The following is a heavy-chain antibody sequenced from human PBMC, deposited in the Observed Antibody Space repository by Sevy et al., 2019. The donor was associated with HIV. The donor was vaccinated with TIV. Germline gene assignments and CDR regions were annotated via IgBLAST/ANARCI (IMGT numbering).Heavy chain of an antibody. J-gene: IGHJ4*02. D-gene: IGHD6-13*01. CDR3: AKNTAAVGTGGFDY. CDR2: ISYDAINK. Sequence: QLGGSLRLSCAASGFTFSYYGMHWVRQAPGKGLEWVTFISYDAINKYYADSVKGRFTISRDNSKNTLYLQMNSLRPEDTALYYCAKNTAAVGTGGFDYWGQGTLVTVSS. V-gene: IGHV3-30*02. CDR1: GFTFSYYG.